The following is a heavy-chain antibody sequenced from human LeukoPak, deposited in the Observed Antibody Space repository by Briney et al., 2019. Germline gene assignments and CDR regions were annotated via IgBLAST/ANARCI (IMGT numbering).Heavy chain of an antibody. J-gene: IGHJ4*02. CDR1: GFTFSSYG. V-gene: IGHV3-23*01. CDR2: ISGSGGST. CDR3: ARATVPTYYYDSSGYTY. Sequence: GGTLRLSCAASGFTFSSYGMSWVRQAPGKGLEWVSAISGSGGSTYYADSVKGRFTISRDNAKNSLYLQMNSLRAEDTAVYYCARATVPTYYYDSSGYTYWGQGTLVTVSS. D-gene: IGHD3-22*01.